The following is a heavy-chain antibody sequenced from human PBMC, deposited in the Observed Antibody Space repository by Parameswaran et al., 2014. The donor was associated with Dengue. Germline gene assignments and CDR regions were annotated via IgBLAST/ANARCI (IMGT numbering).Heavy chain of an antibody. D-gene: IGHD1-7*01. J-gene: IGHJ4*02. Sequence: VRQAPGKGLEWVGFIRSKAYGGTTEYAASVKGRFTISRDDSKSIAYLQMNSLKTEDTAVYYCTRRTTSDYWGQGTLVTVSS. CDR3: TRRTTSDY. V-gene: IGHV3-49*02. CDR2: IRSKAYGGTT.